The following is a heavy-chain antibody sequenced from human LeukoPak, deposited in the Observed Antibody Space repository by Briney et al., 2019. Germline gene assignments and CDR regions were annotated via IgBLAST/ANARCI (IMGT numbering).Heavy chain of an antibody. Sequence: VASVKVSCKASGYTFTGYYMHWVRQAPGQGLEWMGWINPNSGGTNYAQKFQGRVTMTRDTSISTAYMKLSRLRSDDTAVYYCARGAVVVPAATLDYWGQGTLVTVSS. CDR2: INPNSGGT. D-gene: IGHD2-2*01. CDR1: GYTFTGYY. CDR3: ARGAVVVPAATLDY. V-gene: IGHV1-2*02. J-gene: IGHJ4*02.